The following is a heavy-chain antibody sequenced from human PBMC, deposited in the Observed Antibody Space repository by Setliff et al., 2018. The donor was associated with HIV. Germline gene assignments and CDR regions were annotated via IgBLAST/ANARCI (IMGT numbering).Heavy chain of an antibody. D-gene: IGHD1-1*01. V-gene: IGHV4-4*08. CDR1: GGSISSYY. CDR2: IYTSGST. Sequence: SETLSLTCTVSGGSISSYYWSWIRQPPGKGLEWIGYIYTSGSTNYNPSLKSRVTISVDTSKNQFSLKLSSVTAADTAVYYCARAGNFRVPVLDAFDIWGQGTMVTVSS. CDR3: ARAGNFRVPVLDAFDI. J-gene: IGHJ3*02.